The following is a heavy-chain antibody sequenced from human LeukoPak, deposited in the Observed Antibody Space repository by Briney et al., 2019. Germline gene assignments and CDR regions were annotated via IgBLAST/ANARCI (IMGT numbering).Heavy chain of an antibody. Sequence: ASLKVSCKVSGYPLTDLSMHWVRQAPGKGLEWMGGFDPEDGETIYAQKFQGRVTMTEDTSTDTAYMELSSLRSEDTAVYYCATTLHGIVATPDFDYWGQGTLVTVSS. CDR3: ATTLHGIVATPDFDY. CDR1: GYPLTDLS. CDR2: FDPEDGET. J-gene: IGHJ4*02. V-gene: IGHV1-24*01. D-gene: IGHD5-12*01.